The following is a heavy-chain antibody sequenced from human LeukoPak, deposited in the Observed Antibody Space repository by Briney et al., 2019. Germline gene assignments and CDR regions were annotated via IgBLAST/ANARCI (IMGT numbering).Heavy chain of an antibody. CDR1: GGSINGYY. V-gene: IGHV4-59*01. CDR2: VAYSGAT. CDR3: ARTVSGYYFNA. D-gene: IGHD5-12*01. J-gene: IGHJ5*02. Sequence: SETLSLTCTVSGGSINGYYWSWMRQPPGKGLEWIGYVAYSGATNYNLSFKSRVTISLDTSKTQFSLKLSSVTAADTAFYYCARTVSGYYFNAWGPGTLVTVSS.